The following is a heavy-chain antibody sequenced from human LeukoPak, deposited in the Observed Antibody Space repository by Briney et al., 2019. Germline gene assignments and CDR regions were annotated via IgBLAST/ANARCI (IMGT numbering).Heavy chain of an antibody. CDR2: ISAYNGNT. J-gene: IGHJ6*02. Sequence: ASVKVSCKASGYTFTIYGISWVRQAPGQGLEWMGWISAYNGNTNYAQKLQGRVTMTTDTSTSTAYMELRSLRSDDTAVYYCARDSSQDYDFWSGYGAFLPQYGMDVWGQGTTVTVSS. CDR1: GYTFTIYG. D-gene: IGHD3-3*01. CDR3: ARDSSQDYDFWSGYGAFLPQYGMDV. V-gene: IGHV1-18*01.